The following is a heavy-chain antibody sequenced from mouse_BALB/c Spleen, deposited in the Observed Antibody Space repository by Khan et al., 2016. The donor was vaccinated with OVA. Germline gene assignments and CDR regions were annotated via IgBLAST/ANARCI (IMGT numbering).Heavy chain of an antibody. V-gene: IGHV3-8*02. CDR3: ARSTYRYAFAY. CDR1: GDSITSGY. CDR2: MIYSGST. D-gene: IGHD2-12*01. Sequence: EVKLLESGPGLVKPSQTLSLTCSVTGDSITSGYWNWIRKFPGNKLEYMGYMIYSGSTYYNPSLKSRISFTRHTSKNQYYLQLNSVTSEDTATYYCARSTYRYAFAYWGQGTLVTVSA. J-gene: IGHJ3*01.